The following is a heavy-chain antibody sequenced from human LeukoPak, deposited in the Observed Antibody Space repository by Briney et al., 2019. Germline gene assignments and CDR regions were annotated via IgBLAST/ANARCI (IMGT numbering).Heavy chain of an antibody. CDR3: AREKDYILGSYRYFDY. D-gene: IGHD3-16*02. Sequence: PGGSLRLSCAASGFTVSSNYMSWVRQAPGKGLEWVSVIDSGGSTYYADSVKGRFTSSRDNSKNTLYLQMNSLRVEDTAVYYCAREKDYILGSYRYFDYWGQGTLVTVSS. V-gene: IGHV3-53*01. CDR2: IDSGGST. CDR1: GFTVSSNY. J-gene: IGHJ4*02.